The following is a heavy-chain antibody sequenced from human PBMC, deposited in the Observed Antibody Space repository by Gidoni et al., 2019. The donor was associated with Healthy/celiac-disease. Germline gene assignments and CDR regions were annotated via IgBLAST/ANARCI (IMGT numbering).Heavy chain of an antibody. D-gene: IGHD1-26*01. CDR1: GGTFSSYA. CDR2: IIPIFGTA. Sequence: QVQLVQSGAEVKKPGSSVKVSCQASGGTFSSYAISWVRQAPGQGLEWMGGIIPIFGTANYAQKFQGRVTITADKSTSTAYMELSSLRSEDTAVYYCARARIVGATTGVDYWGQGTLVTVSS. V-gene: IGHV1-69*06. CDR3: ARARIVGATTGVDY. J-gene: IGHJ4*02.